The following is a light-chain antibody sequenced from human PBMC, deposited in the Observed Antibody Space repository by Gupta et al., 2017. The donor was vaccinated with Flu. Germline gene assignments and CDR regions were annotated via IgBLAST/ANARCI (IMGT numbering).Light chain of an antibody. CDR3: QQYYSTPPT. CDR2: WAS. Sequence: NCKSSQSVLYSSNNKNYLAWYQQKPGQPPKLLIYWASTRESGVPDRFSGSGSGTDFTLTISSLQAEDVVVYYCQQYYSTPPTFGQGTKVEIK. J-gene: IGKJ1*01. V-gene: IGKV4-1*01. CDR1: QSVLYSSNNKNY.